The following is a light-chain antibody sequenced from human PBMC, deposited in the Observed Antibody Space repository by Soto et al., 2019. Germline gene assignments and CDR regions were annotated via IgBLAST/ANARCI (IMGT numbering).Light chain of an antibody. CDR3: QNCFTVPST. Sequence: DIQMTQSPSSLSASVGDRITITCQASQDISNRLNWYHQKPGKAPNLLIYDASNLAAGVPSGFSGSGSGTHFTFTITSLQPEDIGTYYCQNCFTVPSTFGQGTKVDIK. J-gene: IGKJ2*01. V-gene: IGKV1-33*01. CDR1: QDISNR. CDR2: DAS.